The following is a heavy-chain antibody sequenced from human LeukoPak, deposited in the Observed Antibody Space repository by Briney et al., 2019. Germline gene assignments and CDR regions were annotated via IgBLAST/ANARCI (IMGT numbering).Heavy chain of an antibody. V-gene: IGHV1-2*02. CDR1: GGTFSSYA. D-gene: IGHD3-10*01. J-gene: IGHJ4*02. Sequence: GASVKVSCKASGGTFSSYAISWVRQAPGQGLEWMGWINPNSGDTNFAQKFQGRVAMTRDTSISTAYMELSRLISDDTAVYYCARDNWFGDEPFDYWGQGTLVTVSS. CDR2: INPNSGDT. CDR3: ARDNWFGDEPFDY.